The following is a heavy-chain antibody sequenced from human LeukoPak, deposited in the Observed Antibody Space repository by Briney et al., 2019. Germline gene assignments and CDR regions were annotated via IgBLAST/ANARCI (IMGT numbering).Heavy chain of an antibody. J-gene: IGHJ3*02. Sequence: ASVKVSCKVSGYTLTELSMHWVRQAPGEGLEWMGGFDPEDGETIYAQKFQGRVTMTEDTSTDTAYMELSSLRSEDTAVYYCATLRYSGSYYYQVLAVGAFDIWGQGTMVTVSS. CDR2: FDPEDGET. CDR1: GYTLTELS. CDR3: ATLRYSGSYYYQVLAVGAFDI. D-gene: IGHD1-26*01. V-gene: IGHV1-24*01.